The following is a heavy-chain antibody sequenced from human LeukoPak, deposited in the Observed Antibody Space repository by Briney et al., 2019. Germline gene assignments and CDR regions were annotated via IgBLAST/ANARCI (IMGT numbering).Heavy chain of an antibody. CDR1: GGTFSSYA. J-gene: IGHJ4*02. CDR3: ARDGGGFGESQRNYFDY. D-gene: IGHD3-10*01. V-gene: IGHV1-69*01. Sequence: VKVSCKASGGTFSSYAISWVRQAPGQGLEWMGGIIPIFGTANYAQKFQGRVTITADESTSTAYMELSSLRSEDTAVYYCARDGGGFGESQRNYFDYWGQGTLVTVSS. CDR2: IIPIFGTA.